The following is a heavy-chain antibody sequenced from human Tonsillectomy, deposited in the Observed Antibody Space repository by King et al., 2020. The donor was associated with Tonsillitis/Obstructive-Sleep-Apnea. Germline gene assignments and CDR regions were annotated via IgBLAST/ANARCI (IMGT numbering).Heavy chain of an antibody. V-gene: IGHV4-39*01. D-gene: IGHD2-2*01. CDR2: VYYTGRA. Sequence: LQLQESGPGLVKSSETLSLTCSVSGGSINSDNYYWGWIRQPPGKGLEWIASVYYTGRAYYNPSLKNRAAISVDTSKNHFSLKLSSVTAADTAVYYFARHAVVPAGIDGYCDVWGRGTLVSVSS. CDR3: ARHAVVPAGIDGYCDV. J-gene: IGHJ2*01. CDR1: GGSINSDNYY.